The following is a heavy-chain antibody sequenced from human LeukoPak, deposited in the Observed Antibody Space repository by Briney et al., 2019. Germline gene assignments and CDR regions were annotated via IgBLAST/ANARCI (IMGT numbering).Heavy chain of an antibody. J-gene: IGHJ4*02. Sequence: PGGSLRLSCATSGFPFHVAWMSWVRQAPGKGLEWVGHVNSKTDGGTTDYAAPVKGRFTISRDDSKNTLYLQMNSLKTEDTAVYYCTTTTNDYGGYSGGYWGQGTLVTVSS. CDR2: VNSKTDGGTT. CDR3: TTTTNDYGGYSGGY. CDR1: GFPFHVAW. V-gene: IGHV3-15*01. D-gene: IGHD4-23*01.